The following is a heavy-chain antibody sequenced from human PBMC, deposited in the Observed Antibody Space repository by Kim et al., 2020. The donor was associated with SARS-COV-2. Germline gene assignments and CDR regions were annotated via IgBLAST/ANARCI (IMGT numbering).Heavy chain of an antibody. CDR1: GGTFSSYA. CDR3: ARVNNAMILGFDY. D-gene: IGHD3-22*01. V-gene: IGHV1-69*13. CDR2: IIPIFGTA. Sequence: SVKVSCKASGGTFSSYAISWVRQAPGQGLEWMGGIIPIFGTANYAQKFQGRVTITADESTSTAYMELSSLRSEDTAVYYCARVNNAMILGFDYWGQGTLVTVSS. J-gene: IGHJ4*02.